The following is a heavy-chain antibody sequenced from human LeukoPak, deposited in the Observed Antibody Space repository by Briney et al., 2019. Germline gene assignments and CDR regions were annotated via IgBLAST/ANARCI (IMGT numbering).Heavy chain of an antibody. CDR3: ARAVVVVAAPFWFDP. D-gene: IGHD2-15*01. V-gene: IGHV4-61*01. J-gene: IGHJ5*02. CDR2: IYYSGST. Sequence: SETLSLICTVSGGSVSSGSYYWGWSRQPPGKGLEWIGYIYYSGSTNYNPSLKSRVTISVDTSKNQFSLKLSSVTAADTAVYYCARAVVVVAAPFWFDPWGQGTLVTVSS. CDR1: GGSVSSGSYY.